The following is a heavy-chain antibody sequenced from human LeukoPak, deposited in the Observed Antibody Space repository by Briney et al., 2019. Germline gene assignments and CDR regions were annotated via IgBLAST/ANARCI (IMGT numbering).Heavy chain of an antibody. CDR2: INHSGST. V-gene: IGHV4-34*01. CDR1: GGSFSGYY. J-gene: IGHJ4*02. Sequence: MTSETLSLTCAVYGGSFSGYYWSWIRQPPGKGLEWIGEINHSGSTNYNPSLKSRVTISVDTSKNQFSLKLSSVTAADTAVYYCARGYGYSYVPHPPGKWGQGTLVTVSS. D-gene: IGHD5-18*01. CDR3: ARGYGYSYVPHPPGK.